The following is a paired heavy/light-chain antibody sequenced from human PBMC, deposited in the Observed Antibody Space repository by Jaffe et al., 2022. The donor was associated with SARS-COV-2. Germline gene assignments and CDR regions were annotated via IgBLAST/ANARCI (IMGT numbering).Light chain of an antibody. J-gene: IGKJ1*01. CDR1: QSISSW. CDR2: KAS. Sequence: IQMTQSPSTLSASIGDTVIITCRATQSISSWLAWYQHKPGKAPKLLIHKASDLETGVPSRFSGSGSGTEFTLTISSLQPDDFATYYCQHYSNYPWTFGPGTKVDI. V-gene: IGKV1-5*03. CDR3: QHYSNYPWT.
Heavy chain of an antibody. V-gene: IGHV3-30*04. Sequence: QVQLVESGGGVVQPGTSLRLSCAASGFTFSSYLMHWVRQAPGKGLEWLAVISDDGTNEDYADSVKGRFTISRDNSKRTVYLQMSGLRPEDAAVYQCAREYVLRDLEWGNPGDFGLDVWGQGTTVIVSS. CDR1: GFTFSSYL. CDR2: ISDDGTNE. CDR3: AREYVLRDLEWGNPGDFGLDV. D-gene: IGHD3-3*01. J-gene: IGHJ6*02.